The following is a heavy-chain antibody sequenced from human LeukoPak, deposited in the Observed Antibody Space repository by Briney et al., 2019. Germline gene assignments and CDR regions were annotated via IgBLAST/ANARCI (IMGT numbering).Heavy chain of an antibody. CDR1: GFTFSSYW. D-gene: IGHD6-13*01. CDR2: IEQDGSEK. Sequence: GGSLRLSCAASGFTFSSYWMSWVRQAPGKGLEWVANIEQDGSEKYYVDSVKGRFTISRDNAKNSLYLQMSSLRAEDTAVYYCARGTIAAAGYYYFDYWGQGTQVTVSS. V-gene: IGHV3-7*04. J-gene: IGHJ4*02. CDR3: ARGTIAAAGYYYFDY.